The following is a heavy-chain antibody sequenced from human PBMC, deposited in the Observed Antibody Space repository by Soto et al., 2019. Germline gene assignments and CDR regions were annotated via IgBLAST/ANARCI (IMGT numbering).Heavy chain of an antibody. J-gene: IGHJ4*02. CDR1: GDSISNNY. V-gene: IGHV4-4*07. Sequence: HVQLQESGPGLVKPSETLSLTCSVSGDSISNNYWSWIRQPAGKGLEWIGRIYISGDTNYNPSLKSRVTMSVDTSRNQFSLKLSSVTAADTVVYYCAREYTETVAGPTPYYFDYWGQGTLVTVSA. CDR2: IYISGDT. D-gene: IGHD6-19*01. CDR3: AREYTETVAGPTPYYFDY.